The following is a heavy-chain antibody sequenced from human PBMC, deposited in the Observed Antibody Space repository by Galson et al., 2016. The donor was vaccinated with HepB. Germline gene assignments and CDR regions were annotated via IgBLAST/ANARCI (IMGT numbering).Heavy chain of an antibody. CDR3: ACNRRGVFLLDC. D-gene: IGHD3-10*01. J-gene: IGHJ4*02. V-gene: IGHV3-48*01. CDR1: GVTFSSLS. CDR2: LPSENNIK. Sequence: SLRLSCAVSGVTFSSLSMNWVRQAPGKGLEWVSYLPSENNIKHYADSVRGRFTISRDNAKNSLYLQMNSLRVEDTAVDYCACNRRGVFLLDCWGQGTLVTVSS.